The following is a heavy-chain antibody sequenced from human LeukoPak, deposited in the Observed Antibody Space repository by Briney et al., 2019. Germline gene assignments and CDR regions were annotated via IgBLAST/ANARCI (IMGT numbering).Heavy chain of an antibody. CDR1: GYSFTSYW. V-gene: IGHV5-10-1*01. J-gene: IGHJ6*02. Sequence: GESLQISCKGSGYSFTSYWISWVRQMPGKGLEWMGRIDPSDSYTNYSPSFQGHVTISADKSISTAYLQWSSLKASDTAMYYCARHESVPTDYYYGMDVWGQGTTVTVSS. CDR2: IDPSDSYT. CDR3: ARHESVPTDYYYGMDV.